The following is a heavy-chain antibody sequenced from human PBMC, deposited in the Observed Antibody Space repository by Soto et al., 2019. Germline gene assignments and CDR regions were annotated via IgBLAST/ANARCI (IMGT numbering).Heavy chain of an antibody. J-gene: IGHJ6*02. CDR2: NYYSGIT. CDR3: ARGSSIAGLYYGMDV. CDR1: GGSISSGGYY. Sequence: PSETRSITYTVSGGSISSGGYYWTWIRQYPGKGLEWIGYNYYSGITYYNPSLKSRVTISLDTSKNQFSLKLSSVTAADTAVYYCARGSSIAGLYYGMDVWGQGTTVTVS. D-gene: IGHD6-6*01. V-gene: IGHV4-31*03.